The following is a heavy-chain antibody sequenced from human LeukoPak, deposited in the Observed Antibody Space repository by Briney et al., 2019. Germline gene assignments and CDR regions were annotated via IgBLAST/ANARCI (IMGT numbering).Heavy chain of an antibody. J-gene: IGHJ4*02. D-gene: IGHD6-19*01. CDR3: ARDDAGYSSGWYWVY. CDR2: ISSSSSYT. V-gene: IGHV3-11*06. Sequence: PGGSLRLSRAASGFTFSDYYMSWIRQAPGKGLEWVSFISSSSSYTNYGDSVKGRFTISRDNAKNSLYLQMNSLRAEDTAVYYCARDDAGYSSGWYWVYWGQGTLVTVSS. CDR1: GFTFSDYY.